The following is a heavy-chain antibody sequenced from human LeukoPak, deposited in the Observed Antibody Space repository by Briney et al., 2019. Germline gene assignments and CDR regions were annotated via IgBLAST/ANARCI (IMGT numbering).Heavy chain of an antibody. Sequence: PSETLSLTCTVSGGSISSYYWSWIRQPPGKGLEWIGRIYYTGSTNYSPSLKSRVTMSVDTSKNQFSLKLSSVTAADTAVYYCARVTSSWSLDNWGQGTLVTVSS. CDR2: IYYTGST. CDR3: ARVTSSWSLDN. V-gene: IGHV4-59*12. CDR1: GGSISSYY. D-gene: IGHD6-13*01. J-gene: IGHJ4*02.